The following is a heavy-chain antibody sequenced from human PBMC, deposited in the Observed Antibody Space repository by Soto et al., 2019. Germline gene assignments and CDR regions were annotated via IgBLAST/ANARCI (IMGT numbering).Heavy chain of an antibody. Sequence: QVQLVQSGAEVKKPGASVKVSCKASGYTFTRSGISWVRQAPGQGLEWMGWISTYNGDTNYAQTFQGRVTMTTDTTTSTGHMEGRGLRTEDTAGLYLAGEGVAPYYYYGMDVWGQGTPVTVSS. CDR2: ISTYNGDT. CDR3: AGEGVAPYYYYGMDV. J-gene: IGHJ6*02. CDR1: GYTFTRSG. V-gene: IGHV1-18*01. D-gene: IGHD2-15*01.